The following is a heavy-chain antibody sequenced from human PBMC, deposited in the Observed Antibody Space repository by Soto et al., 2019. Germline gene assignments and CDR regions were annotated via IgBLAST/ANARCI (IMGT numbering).Heavy chain of an antibody. D-gene: IGHD2-15*01. J-gene: IGHJ4*02. CDR2: IGGSGGST. V-gene: IGHV3-23*01. Sequence: GGSLRLSCAASGFTFSSYAMSWVRQAPGKGLEWVSAIGGSGGSTYYADSVKGRFTISRDNSKNTLYLQMNSLRAEDTAVYYCAKERYCSGGSCQSFDYWGLGTLVTVYS. CDR1: GFTFSSYA. CDR3: AKERYCSGGSCQSFDY.